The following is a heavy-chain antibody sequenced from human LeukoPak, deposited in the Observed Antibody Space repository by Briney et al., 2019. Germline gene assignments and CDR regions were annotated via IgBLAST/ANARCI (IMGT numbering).Heavy chain of an antibody. CDR2: MNPNSGNT. CDR1: GYTFTSYD. V-gene: IGHV1-8*01. J-gene: IGHJ6*03. D-gene: IGHD2-15*01. Sequence: GASVKVSCKASGYTFTSYDINWVRQATGQGLEWMGWMNPNSGNTGYAQKFQGRVTMTRNTSISTTYMELSSLRSEDTAVYYCARDLGTRYCSGGSCYYYYMDVWGKGTTVTVSS. CDR3: ARDLGTRYCSGGSCYYYYMDV.